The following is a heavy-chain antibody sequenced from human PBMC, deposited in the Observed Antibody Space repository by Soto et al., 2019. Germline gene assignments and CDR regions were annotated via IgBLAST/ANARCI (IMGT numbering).Heavy chain of an antibody. D-gene: IGHD2-21*02. CDR3: ARAWVVVTAPDY. J-gene: IGHJ4*01. CDR1: GYTFTSYA. Sequence: QVQLVQSGAEEKKPGASVKVSCKASGYTFTSYAMHWVRQAPGQRLEWMGWINAGNGNTKYSQKFQGRVTITRDTSASTAYMELSSLRSADTAVSACARAWVVVTAPDYWGHVTLVTVSS. V-gene: IGHV1-3*05. CDR2: INAGNGNT.